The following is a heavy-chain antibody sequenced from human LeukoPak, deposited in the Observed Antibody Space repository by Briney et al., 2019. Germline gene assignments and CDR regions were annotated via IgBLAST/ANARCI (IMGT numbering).Heavy chain of an antibody. CDR2: ISSSSSTI. J-gene: IGHJ5*02. D-gene: IGHD6-6*01. V-gene: IGHV3-48*04. CDR1: GFTFSSYS. Sequence: GGSLRLSCAASGFTFSSYSMNWVRQAPGKGLEWVSYISSSSSTIYYADSVKGRFTISRDNAKNSLYLQMNSLRAEDTAVYYCAREASSSSGTYNWFDPWGQGTLVTVSS. CDR3: AREASSSSGTYNWFDP.